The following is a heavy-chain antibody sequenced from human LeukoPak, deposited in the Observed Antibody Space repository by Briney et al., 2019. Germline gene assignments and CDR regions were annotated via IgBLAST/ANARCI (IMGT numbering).Heavy chain of an antibody. CDR3: ATMGLRYGGYYYGMDV. D-gene: IGHD4-17*01. CDR2: IIPIFGTA. J-gene: IGHJ6*02. V-gene: IGHV1-69*01. Sequence: SVKVSCKASGGTFSSYAISWVRQAPGQGLEWMGGIIPIFGTANYAQKFQGRVTITADESTSTAYMELSSLRSEDTAVYYCATMGLRYGGYYYGMDVWGQGTTVTVSS. CDR1: GGTFSSYA.